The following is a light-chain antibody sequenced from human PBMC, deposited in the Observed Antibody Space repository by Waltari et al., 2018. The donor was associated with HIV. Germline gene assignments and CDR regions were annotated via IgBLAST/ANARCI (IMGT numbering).Light chain of an antibody. CDR1: QDIPHY. J-gene: IGKJ1*01. V-gene: IGKV1-33*01. Sequence: IQMTQSRSSLSAHVGDRVTITCQPSQDIPHYLNWYQQKPGQAPKLLIYDAFNLETGVPSRFSASGSGTDVTFTITSLQPEDIGTYYCQQYDNIPRTFGQGTKVEV. CDR3: QQYDNIPRT. CDR2: DAF.